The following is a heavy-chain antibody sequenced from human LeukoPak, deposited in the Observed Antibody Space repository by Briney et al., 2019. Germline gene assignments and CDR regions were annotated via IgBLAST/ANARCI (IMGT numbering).Heavy chain of an antibody. CDR1: GFIFGGYW. J-gene: IGHJ4*02. D-gene: IGHD1-26*01. CDR3: ATSGSFFRDWFDY. Sequence: GGSLRLSCAASGFIFGGYWMSWVRQAPGRGLEWVANTNPDGSIKYYVDSVNGRFTISRDNAKNTLYLQMNSLRVEDTAVYYCATSGSFFRDWFDYWGQGTLVTVSS. CDR2: TNPDGSIK. V-gene: IGHV3-7*01.